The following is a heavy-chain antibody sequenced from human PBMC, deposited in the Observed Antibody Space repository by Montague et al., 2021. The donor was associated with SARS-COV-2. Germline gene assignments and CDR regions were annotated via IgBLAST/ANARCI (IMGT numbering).Heavy chain of an antibody. Sequence: SETLSLTCTVSGDSIRNSYYSWIWVRQRQGKGRVWFVNIDESTTTFYNPSLKSRVTIYVDTSKNQFTLKLSAVTAADTAVYYCATGRGYRQNPFGFWGQGTLVTVSS. D-gene: IGHD2-15*01. CDR1: GDSIRNSYYS. J-gene: IGHJ4*02. CDR2: IDESTTT. V-gene: IGHV4-39*01. CDR3: ATGRGYRQNPFGF.